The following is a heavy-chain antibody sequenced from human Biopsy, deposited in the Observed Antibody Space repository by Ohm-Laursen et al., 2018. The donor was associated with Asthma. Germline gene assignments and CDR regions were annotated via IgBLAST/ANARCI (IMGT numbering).Heavy chain of an antibody. CDR1: GYNFISFA. CDR2: VNTGNGDT. CDR3: ARTYYDFLTGQVKDAFGV. V-gene: IGHV1-3*04. J-gene: IGHJ3*01. D-gene: IGHD3-9*01. Sequence: ATVKISCKASGYNFISFAIHWVRQAPGQRLEWMGWVNTGNGDTKYSQKFQGRVTITRDTFASTAYMELRSLRSEDTATYYCARTYYDFLTGQVKDAFGVWGQGTMVTVSS.